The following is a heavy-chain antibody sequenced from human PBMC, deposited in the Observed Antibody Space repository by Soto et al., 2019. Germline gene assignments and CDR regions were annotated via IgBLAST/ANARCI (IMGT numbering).Heavy chain of an antibody. CDR3: AKPRQEGLTDYYMAV. J-gene: IGHJ6*03. Sequence: EVQLLESGGGLVQPGGSLRLSCAASGFTFSSYAMSWVRQAPGKGLEWVSAISGSGGSTYYADSVKRRFTISRDNSKNTLHLQMNSLRAEDTAVYYCAKPRQEGLTDYYMAVWGKGTTVTVSS. CDR1: GFTFSSYA. V-gene: IGHV3-23*01. CDR2: ISGSGGST.